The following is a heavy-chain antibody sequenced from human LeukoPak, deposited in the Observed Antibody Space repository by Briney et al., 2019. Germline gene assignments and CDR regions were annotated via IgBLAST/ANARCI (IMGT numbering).Heavy chain of an antibody. Sequence: PSETLSLTCAAYGGSFSGYYWSWIRQPPGKGLEWIGEINHSGSTNYNPSLKSRVTISVDTSKNQFSLKLSSVTAADTAVYYCARGGYDYVWGSYRYPYYFDYWGQGTLVTVSS. V-gene: IGHV4-34*01. D-gene: IGHD3-16*02. CDR3: ARGGYDYVWGSYRYPYYFDY. J-gene: IGHJ4*02. CDR2: INHSGST. CDR1: GGSFSGYY.